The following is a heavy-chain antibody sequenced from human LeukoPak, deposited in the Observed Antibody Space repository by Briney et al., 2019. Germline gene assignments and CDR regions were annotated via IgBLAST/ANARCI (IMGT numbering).Heavy chain of an antibody. V-gene: IGHV4-31*03. Sequence: PSETLSLTCTVSGGSISSGGYYWSWIRQHPGKGLGWIGYFYYSGSTYYNPSLKSRVTISVDTSKNQFSLKLSSVTAADTAVYYCARDAYDFDSYWYFDLWGRGTLVTVSS. CDR2: FYYSGST. CDR3: ARDAYDFDSYWYFDL. D-gene: IGHD3/OR15-3a*01. J-gene: IGHJ2*01. CDR1: GGSISSGGYY.